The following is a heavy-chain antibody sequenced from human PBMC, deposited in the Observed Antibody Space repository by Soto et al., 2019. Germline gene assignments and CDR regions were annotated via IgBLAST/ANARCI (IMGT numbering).Heavy chain of an antibody. CDR1: GYTFTSYY. J-gene: IGHJ4*02. CDR2: INPSGGST. CDR3: ARGPLDYGGNSGFGY. D-gene: IGHD4-17*01. Sequence: QVQLVQSGAEVKKPGASVKVSCKASGYTFTSYYMHWVRQAPGQGLEWMGIINPSGGSTSYAQKFQGRVTMTRDTSTSTVFMELSSLRSEDTAVYYCARGPLDYGGNSGFGYWGQGTLVTVSS. V-gene: IGHV1-46*01.